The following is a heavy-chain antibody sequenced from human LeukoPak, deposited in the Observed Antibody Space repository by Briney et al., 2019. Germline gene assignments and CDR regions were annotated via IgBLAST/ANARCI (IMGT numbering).Heavy chain of an antibody. CDR2: IYDSCGT. J-gene: IGHJ4*02. V-gene: IGHV4-39*01. CDR1: GGSISSSSYY. D-gene: IGHD3-3*01. CDR3: ARPDSQQRWQTNDFWSGYYRD. Sequence: SETLSLTCTVSGGSISSSSYYWGWSRQPPGKGLEWSGIIYDSCGTYYNPSLKSRVTISVDTSKNQFSLKLSSVTAAYTAVYYCARPDSQQRWQTNDFWSGYYRDWGQGTLVTVSS.